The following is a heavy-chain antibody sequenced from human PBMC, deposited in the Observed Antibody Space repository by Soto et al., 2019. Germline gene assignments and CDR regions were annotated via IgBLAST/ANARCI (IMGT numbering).Heavy chain of an antibody. CDR3: ERGGGSAIDN. J-gene: IGHJ4*02. Sequence: QVQLVQSGAEVSKPGASVKVSCKASGYTFTGYYMHWVRQAPGKGPEWLGWINPNSGGTTYAQKFQGRVTVTRDTTISTAYMELSSLRSDDTAVYYCERGGGSAIDNWGQGTLVTVSS. CDR2: INPNSGGT. V-gene: IGHV1-2*02. D-gene: IGHD6-25*01. CDR1: GYTFTGYY.